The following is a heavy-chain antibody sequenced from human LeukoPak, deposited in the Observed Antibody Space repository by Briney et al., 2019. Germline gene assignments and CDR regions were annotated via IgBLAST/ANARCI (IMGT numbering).Heavy chain of an antibody. CDR3: ARVRPPPLGITIFGVVTPHRDAFDI. D-gene: IGHD3-3*01. CDR2: IIPMFGTA. CDR1: GGTFSSYA. V-gene: IGHV1-69*05. Sequence: EASVKVSCKASGGTFSSYAISWVRQAPGQGLEWMVGIIPMFGTANYAQEFQGRVTITTDESTSTAYMELSSLRSEDTAVYYCARVRPPPLGITIFGVVTPHRDAFDIWGQGTMITVSS. J-gene: IGHJ3*02.